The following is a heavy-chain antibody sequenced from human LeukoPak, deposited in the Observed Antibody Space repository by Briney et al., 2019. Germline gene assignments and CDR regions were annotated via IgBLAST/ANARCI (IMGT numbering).Heavy chain of an antibody. J-gene: IGHJ6*02. CDR3: ATYSSGWYPNYYYYGMDV. V-gene: IGHV1-8*01. CDR2: MNPNSGNT. D-gene: IGHD6-19*01. CDR1: GYTFTSYD. Sequence: ASVKVSCKASGYTFTSYDINWVRQATGQGPEWMGWMNPNSGNTGYAQKFQGRVTMTRNTSISTAYMELSSLRSEDTAVYYCATYSSGWYPNYYYYGMDVWGQGTTVTVSS.